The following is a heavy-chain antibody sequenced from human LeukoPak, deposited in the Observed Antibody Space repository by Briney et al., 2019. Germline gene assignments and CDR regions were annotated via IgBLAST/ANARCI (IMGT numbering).Heavy chain of an antibody. J-gene: IGHJ4*02. D-gene: IGHD5-12*01. CDR3: ASSDRGYEVG. CDR1: GGTFSSYA. V-gene: IGHV1-69*01. CDR2: LIPIFGTA. Sequence: SSVNVSCKVSGGTFSSYAISWVRQAPGQGLEWMGGLIPIFGTANYAQKFQGRVTITADESTSTAYMELSSLRSEDTAVYYCASSDRGYEVGWGQGTLVTVSS.